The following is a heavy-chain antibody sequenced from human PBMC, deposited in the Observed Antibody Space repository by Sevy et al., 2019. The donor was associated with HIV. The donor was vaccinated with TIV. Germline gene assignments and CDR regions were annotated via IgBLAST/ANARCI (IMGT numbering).Heavy chain of an antibody. CDR3: ANYGRFFGSGA. CDR2: ISGSGGST. CDR1: GFTFSSYA. D-gene: IGHD3-10*01. V-gene: IGHV3-23*01. Sequence: GGSLRLSCAASGFTFSSYAMSWVRQAPGKGLEWVSAISGSGGSTYYADSVKGRFTISRDNSKNTLYLQMNSLRAEDTAVYYCANYGRFFGSGAWGQGTLVTVSS. J-gene: IGHJ5*02.